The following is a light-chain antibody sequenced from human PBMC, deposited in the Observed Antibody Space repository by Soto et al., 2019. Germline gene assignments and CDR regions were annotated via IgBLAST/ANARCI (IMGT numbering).Light chain of an antibody. J-gene: IGKJ4*01. Sequence: EIVLTQSPGTLSLSPGERATLSCRASQSVSSSYLDWYQQKPGQAPRLLIYDASSRATDIPDRFSGSGSGTDFTLTVSRLEPEVFAVYYCHQYGSSPLTFGGGTKVEIK. CDR1: QSVSSSY. CDR3: HQYGSSPLT. V-gene: IGKV3-20*01. CDR2: DAS.